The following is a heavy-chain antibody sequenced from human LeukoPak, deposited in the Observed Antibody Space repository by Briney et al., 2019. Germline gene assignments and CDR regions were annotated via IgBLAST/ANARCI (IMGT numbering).Heavy chain of an antibody. CDR2: IYYSGST. CDR1: GGSISSYY. CDR3: ARVGVDLRMDV. J-gene: IGHJ6*02. V-gene: IGHV4-59*01. D-gene: IGHD2-8*01. Sequence: SETLSLTCTVSGGSISSYYWSWIRQPPATGLEWVGYIYYSGSTNYNPSLKSRVTISVDTSKNQFSLKLSSVTAADTAVYYCARVGVDLRMDVWGQGTTVTVSS.